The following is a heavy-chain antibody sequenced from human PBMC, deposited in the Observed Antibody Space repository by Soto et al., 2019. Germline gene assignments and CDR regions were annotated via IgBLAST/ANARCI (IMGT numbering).Heavy chain of an antibody. J-gene: IGHJ5*02. V-gene: IGHV4-34*01. D-gene: IGHD3-9*01. CDR2: INHSGST. CDR3: ARSRGQILRYFDWLDP. CDR1: GGSFSGYY. Sequence: QVQLQQWGAGLLKPSETLSLTCAVYGGSFSGYYWSWIRQPPGKGLEWIGEINHSGSTNHNPSLKSRVTISVDTSKNQFSLKLSSVTAADTAVYYCARSRGQILRYFDWLDPWGQGTLVTVSS.